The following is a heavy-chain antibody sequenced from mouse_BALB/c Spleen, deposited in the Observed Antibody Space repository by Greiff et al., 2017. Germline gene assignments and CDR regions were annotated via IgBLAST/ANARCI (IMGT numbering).Heavy chain of an antibody. V-gene: IGHV5-17*02. CDR1: GFTFSSFG. CDR3: ARSYDATRGFAY. CDR2: ISRGSSTI. J-gene: IGHJ3*01. D-gene: IGHD2-3*01. Sequence: EVQLMDSGGGLVQPGGSRTLSCAASGFTFSSFGMHWVRQAPEKGLEWVAYISRGSSTIYYADTVKGRFTFSRDNPKNTLFLQMTSLRSEDTAMYYCARSYDATRGFAYWGQGTLVTVSA.